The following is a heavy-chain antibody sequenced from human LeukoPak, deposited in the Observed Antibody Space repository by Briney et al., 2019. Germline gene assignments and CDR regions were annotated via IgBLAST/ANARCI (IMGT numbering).Heavy chain of an antibody. Sequence: GGSLRLSCAASGFTFSSYAMSWVRQAPGKGLDWVSTISGNGGNTYYADSVKGRFTISRDNSKNTLYLQMNSLRAEDTAVYYCAKDRQWLVLNLYFDYWGQGTLVTVSS. CDR3: AKDRQWLVLNLYFDY. V-gene: IGHV3-23*01. CDR2: ISGNGGNT. D-gene: IGHD6-19*01. J-gene: IGHJ4*02. CDR1: GFTFSSYA.